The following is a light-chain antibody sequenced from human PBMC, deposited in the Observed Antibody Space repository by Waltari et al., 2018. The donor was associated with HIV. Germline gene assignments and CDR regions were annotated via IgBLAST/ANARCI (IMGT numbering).Light chain of an antibody. CDR2: EVT. V-gene: IGLV2-8*01. CDR1: SSDVGGYNY. Sequence: QSALTQPPSASGSPGQSVTISCTGTSSDVGGYNYVSWYQQHPGNAPKLIIYEVTERPSGVPDRFSGSKSGNTASLTVSGLQAEVEADYYCSSYAGSNKLVFGGGTKLTVV. J-gene: IGLJ2*01. CDR3: SSYAGSNKLV.